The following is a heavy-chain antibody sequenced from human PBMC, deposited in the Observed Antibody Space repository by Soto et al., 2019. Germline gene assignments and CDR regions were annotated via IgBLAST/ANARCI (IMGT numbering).Heavy chain of an antibody. V-gene: IGHV4-31*03. CDR3: ARDTIVVSAARDHYYYGLDV. CDR2: IYYSGST. D-gene: IGHD2-2*01. Sequence: QVQLQESGPGLVKPSQTLSLTCTVSGGSISSGGYYWSWIRQHPGKGLEWIGYIYYSGSTYYNPSLKSRVTISVDTSKNQFSLKLSSVTAADTAVYYCARDTIVVSAARDHYYYGLDVWGQGTTVTVSS. J-gene: IGHJ6*02. CDR1: GGSISSGGYY.